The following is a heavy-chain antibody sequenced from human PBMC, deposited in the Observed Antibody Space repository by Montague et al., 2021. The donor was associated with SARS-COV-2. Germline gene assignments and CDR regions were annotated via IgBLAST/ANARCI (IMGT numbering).Heavy chain of an antibody. D-gene: IGHD2-2*01. Sequence: SLRLSCAASGYTFSSYGIHWVRQAPGKGLEWVAVISYDGSNKHYADSVKGRFTISRDISKNTLYLQMNSLRAEDTAVYYCAKDQGDCSSSRCFRGWTYYYYGMDVWGQGTTVTVSS. J-gene: IGHJ6*02. V-gene: IGHV3-30*18. CDR1: GYTFSSYG. CDR2: ISYDGSNK. CDR3: AKDQGDCSSSRCFRGWTYYYYGMDV.